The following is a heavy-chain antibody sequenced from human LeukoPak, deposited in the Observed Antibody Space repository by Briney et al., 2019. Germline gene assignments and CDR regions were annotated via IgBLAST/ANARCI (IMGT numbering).Heavy chain of an antibody. D-gene: IGHD3-16*02. CDR3: ARSHDHLWGNYPDY. CDR2: IHHDGRI. CDR1: GGSIDSTNW. Sequence: SETLSLTCDVSGGSIDSTNWWNWVRQPPGKGLEWIGEIHHDGRINYNPSLKSRVTLSVDKSKNQSSLRLNSVTAAGTAVYYCARSHDHLWGNYPDYWGQGTLVTVSS. V-gene: IGHV4/OR15-8*01. J-gene: IGHJ4*02.